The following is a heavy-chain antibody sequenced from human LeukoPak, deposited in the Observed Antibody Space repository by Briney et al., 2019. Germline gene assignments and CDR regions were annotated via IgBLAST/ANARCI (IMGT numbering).Heavy chain of an antibody. D-gene: IGHD6-13*01. J-gene: IGHJ4*02. CDR1: GGSISSSNW. CDR2: IYHSGST. V-gene: IGHV4-4*02. CDR3: ARDVVAAAGTWDY. Sequence: SETLSLTCAVSGGSISSSNWWSWVRQPPGKGLEWIGEIYHSGSTNYNPSLKSRVTISVDTSKNQFSLKLSSVTAADTAVYYCARDVVAAAGTWDYWGQGTLVTVSS.